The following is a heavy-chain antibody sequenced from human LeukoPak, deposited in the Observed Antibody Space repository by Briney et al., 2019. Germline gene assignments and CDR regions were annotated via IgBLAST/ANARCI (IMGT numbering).Heavy chain of an antibody. Sequence: SETLSLTCTVSGGSISSYYWSWTRQPPGKGLEWIGYIYYSGSTNYNPSLKSRVTISVDTSKNQFSLKLSSVTAADTAVYYCARESFDSSGYYTWFDPWGQGTLVTVSS. CDR3: ARESFDSSGYYTWFDP. V-gene: IGHV4-59*01. CDR2: IYYSGST. D-gene: IGHD3-22*01. J-gene: IGHJ5*02. CDR1: GGSISSYY.